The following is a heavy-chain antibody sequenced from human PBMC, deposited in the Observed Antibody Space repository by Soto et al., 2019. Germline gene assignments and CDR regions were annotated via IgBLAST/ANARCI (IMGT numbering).Heavy chain of an antibody. Sequence: QMQLVESGGGVVQPGRSLRLSCAASGFSFRNYNLHWVRQAPGKGLEWVAVVSHDGVNKHYAESMKGRLSISRDSSRDTLYLQMNSLRPEDTAVYYCVRETQIVMVVVPTPGSPGAFDMWGQGTMVTVSS. D-gene: IGHD2-15*01. CDR2: VSHDGVNK. V-gene: IGHV3-30-3*01. CDR1: GFSFRNYN. J-gene: IGHJ3*02. CDR3: VRETQIVMVVVPTPGSPGAFDM.